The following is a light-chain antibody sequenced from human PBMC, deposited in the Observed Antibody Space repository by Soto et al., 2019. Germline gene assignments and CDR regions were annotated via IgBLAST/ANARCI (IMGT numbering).Light chain of an antibody. J-gene: IGKJ4*01. V-gene: IGKV3D-20*01. CDR3: QQFDNLIT. Sequence: EIVLTQSPATLSLSPGERATLSCGASQRISNNYLAWYQQKPGLAPRLLIYDASNRAAGIPDRCSGSGSGTDFTLTISRLEPEDFAVYYCQQFDNLITFGGGTKVEIK. CDR1: QRISNNY. CDR2: DAS.